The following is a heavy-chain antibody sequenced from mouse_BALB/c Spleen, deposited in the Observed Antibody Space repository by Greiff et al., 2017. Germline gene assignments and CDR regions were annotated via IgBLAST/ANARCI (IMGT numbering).Heavy chain of an antibody. CDR3: SIYDGYYPY. J-gene: IGHJ3*01. CDR1: GYTFTSYY. Sequence: VKLQESGAELVKPGASVKLSCKASGYTFTSYYMYWVKQRPGQGLEWIGEINPSNGGTNFNEKFKSKATLTVDKSSSTAYMQLSSLTSEDSAVYYCSIYDGYYPYWGQGTLVTVSA. D-gene: IGHD2-3*01. V-gene: IGHV1S81*02. CDR2: INPSNGGT.